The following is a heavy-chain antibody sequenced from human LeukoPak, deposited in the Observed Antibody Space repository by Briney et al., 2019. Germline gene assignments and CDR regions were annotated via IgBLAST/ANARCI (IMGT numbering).Heavy chain of an antibody. CDR3: AKPGDDFWSGPYFDY. CDR1: GFTFNNFA. Sequence: GGSLRLSCAASGFTFNNFAMSWVRQAPGKGFDWVSTIGASGGTTSYADSVRGRFTISRDASKNTFYLQMNSLRAEDTAVYYCAKPGDDFWSGPYFDYWGQGTLVTVSS. CDR2: IGASGGTT. V-gene: IGHV3-23*01. J-gene: IGHJ4*02. D-gene: IGHD3-3*01.